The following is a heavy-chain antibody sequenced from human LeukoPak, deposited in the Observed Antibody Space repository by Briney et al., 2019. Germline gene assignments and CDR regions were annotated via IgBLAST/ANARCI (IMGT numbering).Heavy chain of an antibody. CDR2: ISYDGSNK. CDR3: ANEYSKGDV. Sequence: PGRSLRLSCAASGFTFSSYGMHWVRQAPGKGLEWVAVISYDGSNKYYADSVKGRFTISRDNSKNTLYLQMNSLRAEDTAIYYCANEYSKGDVWGQGTTVTVSS. D-gene: IGHD4-11*01. CDR1: GFTFSSYG. J-gene: IGHJ3*01. V-gene: IGHV3-30*18.